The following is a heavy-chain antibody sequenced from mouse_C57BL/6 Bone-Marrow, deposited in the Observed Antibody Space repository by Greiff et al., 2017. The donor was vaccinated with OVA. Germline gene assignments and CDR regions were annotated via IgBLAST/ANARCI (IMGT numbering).Heavy chain of an antibody. J-gene: IGHJ2*01. V-gene: IGHV1-63*01. D-gene: IGHD1-1*01. CDR3: ARRDYYGSSFDY. CDR1: GYTFTNYW. CDR2: IYPGGGYT. Sequence: QVQLQQSGAELVRPGTSVKMSCKASGYTFTNYWIGWAKQRPGHGLEWIGDIYPGGGYTNYNEQFKGKATLTADKSSSTAYMQISSLTSEDSAIYYCARRDYYGSSFDYWGQGTTLTVSS.